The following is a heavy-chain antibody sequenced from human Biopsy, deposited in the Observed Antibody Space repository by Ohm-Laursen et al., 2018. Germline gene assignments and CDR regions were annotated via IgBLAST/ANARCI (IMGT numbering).Heavy chain of an antibody. CDR3: ARGLSSGWYGYFDV. J-gene: IGHJ2*01. CDR2: IWYDGTNE. V-gene: IGHV3-33*01. D-gene: IGHD6-19*01. CDR1: GFTFGHYA. Sequence: SLRLSCAASGFTFGHYAMHWVRQAPGKGLEWISLIWYDGTNEDYADSVKGRFTVSRDNSKNTLYLQINTLTLEDTAFYYCARGLSSGWYGYFDVWGRGTLVTVSS.